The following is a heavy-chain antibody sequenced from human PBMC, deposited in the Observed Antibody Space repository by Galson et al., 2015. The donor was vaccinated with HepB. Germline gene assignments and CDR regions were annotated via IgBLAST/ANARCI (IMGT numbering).Heavy chain of an antibody. CDR3: ARAPDYYGSGPPFDY. CDR2: IIPILGLT. V-gene: IGHV1-69*04. J-gene: IGHJ4*02. D-gene: IGHD3-10*01. CDR1: GGTFSRYA. Sequence: SVKVSCKASGGTFSRYAISWVRQAPGQGLECMGRIIPILGLTKYAQKFQGRVTITADKSTNTVYMELSSLRSEDTAVYYCARAPDYYGSGPPFDYWGQGTLVTVSS.